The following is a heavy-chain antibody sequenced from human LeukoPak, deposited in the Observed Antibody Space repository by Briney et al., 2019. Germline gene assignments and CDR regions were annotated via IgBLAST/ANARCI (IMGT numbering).Heavy chain of an antibody. J-gene: IGHJ4*02. V-gene: IGHV1-3*01. CDR3: ATPASGSYLEFAY. D-gene: IGHD1-26*01. CDR1: ANTFTTFP. Sequence: VASVKVSCKTSANTFTTFPIHWVRQAPGQKFEWMGWINAANGNTQFSPRFQARITITRDTSASTAYMELSSLRSEDTAVYYCATPASGSYLEFAYWGQGTLVTVSS. CDR2: INAANGNT.